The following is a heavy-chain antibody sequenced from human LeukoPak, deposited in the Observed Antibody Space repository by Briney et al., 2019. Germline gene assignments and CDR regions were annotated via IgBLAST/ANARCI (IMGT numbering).Heavy chain of an antibody. D-gene: IGHD3-22*01. CDR2: IKHDESEK. J-gene: IGHJ4*02. CDR1: GLTFSSYW. V-gene: IGHV3-7*01. CDR3: ARQGYYDRSGYYS. Sequence: GGPLRLSCAASGLTFSSYWMSWVRQAPGKGLEWVASIKHDESEKYYVDSLKGRITISRDDAKSSLFLQMNSLRAEDTAVYYCARQGYYDRSGYYSWGQGTLVTVSS.